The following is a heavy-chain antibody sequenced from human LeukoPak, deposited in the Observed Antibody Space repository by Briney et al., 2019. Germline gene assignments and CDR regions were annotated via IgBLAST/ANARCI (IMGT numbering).Heavy chain of an antibody. CDR1: GFSLTTSGMC. CDR3: ARSTRDYFYNYGMDV. V-gene: IGHV2-70*11. CDR2: IDWDDDE. D-gene: IGHD1-1*01. Sequence: SGPALVRPTQTLTLTCTFSGFSLTTSGMCVTRVRQPPGKALEWLARIDWDDDEYYNTSLKTRLTISKDTSKNQVVLTMTNMDPVDTATYYCARSTRDYFYNYGMDVWGRGTTVTVSS. J-gene: IGHJ6*02.